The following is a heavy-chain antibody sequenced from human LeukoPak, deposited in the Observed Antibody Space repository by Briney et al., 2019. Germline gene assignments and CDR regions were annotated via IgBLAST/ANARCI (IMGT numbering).Heavy chain of an antibody. Sequence: PGGSLRLSCAASGFTFSSYGMHWVRQAPGKGLEWVAVISYDGSNKYYADSVKGRFTISRDNSKNTLYLQMNSLRAEDTAVYYCAKVSSSSSYYMDVWGKGTTVTVSS. CDR3: AKVSSSSSYYMDV. V-gene: IGHV3-30*18. CDR2: ISYDGSNK. J-gene: IGHJ6*03. D-gene: IGHD6-13*01. CDR1: GFTFSSYG.